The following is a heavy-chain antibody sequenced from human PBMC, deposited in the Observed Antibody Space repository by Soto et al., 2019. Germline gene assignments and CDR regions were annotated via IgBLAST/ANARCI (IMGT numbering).Heavy chain of an antibody. D-gene: IGHD6-19*01. CDR3: ARVAPVAGTFYFDY. J-gene: IGHJ4*02. Sequence: GASVKVSCKASGGTFSSYAISWVRQAPGQGLEWMGGIIPIFGTANYAQKFQGRVTITADESTSTAYMELSSLRSEDTAVYYCARVAPVAGTFYFDYWGQGTLVTVSS. V-gene: IGHV1-69*13. CDR1: GGTFSSYA. CDR2: IIPIFGTA.